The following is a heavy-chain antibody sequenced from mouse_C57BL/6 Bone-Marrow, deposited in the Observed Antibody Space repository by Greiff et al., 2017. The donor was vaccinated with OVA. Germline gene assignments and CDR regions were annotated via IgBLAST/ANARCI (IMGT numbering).Heavy chain of an antibody. CDR1: GFSFNTYA. Sequence: EVKLMESGGGLVQPKGSLKLSCAASGFSFNTYAMNWVRQAPGKGLEWVARIRSKSNNYATYYADSVKDRFTISRDDSESMLYLQMNNLKTEDTAMYYCVRHPPAYWGQGTLVTVSA. CDR3: VRHPPAY. CDR2: IRSKSNNYAT. V-gene: IGHV10-1*01. J-gene: IGHJ3*01.